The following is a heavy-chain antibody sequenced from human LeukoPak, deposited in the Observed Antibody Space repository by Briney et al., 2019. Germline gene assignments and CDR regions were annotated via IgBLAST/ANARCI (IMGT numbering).Heavy chain of an antibody. CDR1: GFTFSAYG. D-gene: IGHD2-21*01. J-gene: IGHJ4*02. CDR2: VGYDGRDK. CDR3: ARGGARDIWYFAY. V-gene: IGHV3-30*02. Sequence: PGGSLRLSCEVSGFTFSAYGIHWVRQSPGKGLEWVAFVGYDGRDKFYADSAKGRFIVSKDNSRTTLQLRMNSLSSEDTGVYFCARGGARDIWYFAYWGQGIRVTVSS.